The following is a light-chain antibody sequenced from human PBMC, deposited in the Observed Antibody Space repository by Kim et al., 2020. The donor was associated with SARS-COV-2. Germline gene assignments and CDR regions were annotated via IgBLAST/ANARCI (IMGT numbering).Light chain of an antibody. CDR1: SSEVGSSNL. J-gene: IGLJ3*02. CDR2: EVT. V-gene: IGLV2-23*02. CDR3: CSYAGSSTLV. Sequence: QSALTQPASVSGSPGQSITISCSGASSEVGSSNLVSWYQQHAGKVPKLILFEVTKRPSGISNRFSGSKSGNTASLTISGLQAEDEADYYCCSYAGSSTLVFGGGTQLTVL.